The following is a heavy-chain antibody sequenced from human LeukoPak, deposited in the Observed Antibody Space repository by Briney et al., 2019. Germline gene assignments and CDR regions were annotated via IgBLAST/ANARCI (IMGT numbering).Heavy chain of an antibody. CDR2: IIPIFGTA. CDR3: ARWSYGSGSHDFDY. J-gene: IGHJ4*02. CDR1: GYTFTGYY. V-gene: IGHV1-69*13. D-gene: IGHD3-10*01. Sequence: AASVKVSCKASGYTFTGYYMHWVRQAPGQGLEWMGGIIPIFGTANYAQKFQGRVTITADESTSTAYMELSSLRSEDTAVYYCARWSYGSGSHDFDYWGQGTLVTVSS.